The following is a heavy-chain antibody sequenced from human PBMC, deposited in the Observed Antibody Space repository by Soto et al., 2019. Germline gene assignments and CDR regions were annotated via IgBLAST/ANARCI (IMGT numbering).Heavy chain of an antibody. Sequence: QVQLQESGPGLVKPSQTLSLTCTVSGGSISSGGYYWSWIRQHPGKGLEWIGYIYYSGSTYYKPSLKSRVTISVDTSKNQFSLKLSSVTAADTAVYYCARDEARKSYYYDSSGYLYYYYGMDVWGQGTTVTVSS. CDR1: GGSISSGGYY. J-gene: IGHJ6*02. V-gene: IGHV4-31*03. D-gene: IGHD3-22*01. CDR2: IYYSGST. CDR3: ARDEARKSYYYDSSGYLYYYYGMDV.